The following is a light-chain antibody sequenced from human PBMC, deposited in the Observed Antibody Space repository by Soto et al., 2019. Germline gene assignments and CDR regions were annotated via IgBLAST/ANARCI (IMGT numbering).Light chain of an antibody. CDR1: QSIGNF. V-gene: IGKV1-5*01. J-gene: IGKJ1*01. CDR2: DAS. CDR3: QQYNYFWA. Sequence: IQMTQSPSSLSAFVGDRVTITCRASQSIGNFLNWYQQKPGKAPKLLIYDASNLESGVPSRFSGGGSGTEFSLTISSLQPDDFATYYCQQYNYFWAFGQGTKVDIK.